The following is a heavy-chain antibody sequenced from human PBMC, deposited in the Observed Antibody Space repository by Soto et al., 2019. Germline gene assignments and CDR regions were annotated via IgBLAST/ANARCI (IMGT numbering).Heavy chain of an antibody. J-gene: IGHJ4*02. CDR3: AKQIVATISPCFDY. V-gene: IGHV3-30*18. D-gene: IGHD5-12*01. CDR2: ISYDGSNK. Sequence: VQLVESGGGVVQPGRSLRLSCAASGFTFSSYGMHWVRQAPGKGLEWVAVISYDGSNKYYADSVKGRFTISRDNSKNTLYLQMNSLRAEDTAVYYCAKQIVATISPCFDYWGQGTLVTVSS. CDR1: GFTFSSYG.